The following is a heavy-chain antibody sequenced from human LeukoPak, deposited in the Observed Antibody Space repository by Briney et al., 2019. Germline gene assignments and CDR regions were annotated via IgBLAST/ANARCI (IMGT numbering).Heavy chain of an antibody. CDR2: INPNSGGA. J-gene: IGHJ4*02. CDR1: GYTFTGYY. D-gene: IGHD2-21*02. CDR3: ARGGPYCGGDCSFDY. Sequence: GASVKVSCKASGYTFTGYYMHWVRQAPGQGLEWMGWINPNSGGANYAQKFQSRVTMTRDTSISTAYMELSRLRSDDTAVYYCARGGPYCGGDCSFDYWGQGTLVTVSS. V-gene: IGHV1-2*02.